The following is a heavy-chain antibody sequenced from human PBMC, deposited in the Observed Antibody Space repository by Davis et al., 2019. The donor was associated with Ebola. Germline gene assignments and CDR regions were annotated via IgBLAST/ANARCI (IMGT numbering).Heavy chain of an antibody. V-gene: IGHV3-64*04. CDR3: VAEGWMATPY. J-gene: IGHJ4*02. D-gene: IGHD5-24*01. CDR2: ISSNGGST. Sequence: GESLKISCSASGFTFSSYAMHWVRQAPGKGLEYVSAISSNGGSTYYADSVKGRFTISRDNSKNTLYLQMNSLRAEDTAVYYCVAEGWMATPYWGQGTLVTVSS. CDR1: GFTFSSYA.